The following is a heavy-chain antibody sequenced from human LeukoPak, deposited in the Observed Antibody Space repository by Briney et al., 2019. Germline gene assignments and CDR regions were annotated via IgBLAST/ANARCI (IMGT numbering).Heavy chain of an antibody. D-gene: IGHD2-21*01. CDR2: IDHSGNT. Sequence: KPSETLSLTCAVYGGSFSGYHWSWIRQPPGRGLEWIGEIDHSGNTKYNPSLKSRVTISVGTSKNQFSLKLRALSGADTAVYFCARQGSISAFDFWGRGTLVTVSS. V-gene: IGHV4-34*01. CDR1: GGSFSGYH. J-gene: IGHJ4*02. CDR3: ARQGSISAFDF.